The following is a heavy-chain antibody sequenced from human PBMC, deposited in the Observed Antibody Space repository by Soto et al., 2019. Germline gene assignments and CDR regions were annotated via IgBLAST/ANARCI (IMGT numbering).Heavy chain of an antibody. CDR2: ISAYNGNT. CDR1: GYTFTSYG. J-gene: IGHJ4*02. V-gene: IGHV1-18*01. Sequence: ASVKVSCKASGYTFTSYGISWVRQAPGQGLEWMGWISAYNGNTNYAQKLQGRVTMTTDTSTSTAYMELRSLRSDDTAVYYCARGVGNVRITIFGVVTLFDYWGQGTPVTVSS. D-gene: IGHD3-3*01. CDR3: ARGVGNVRITIFGVVTLFDY.